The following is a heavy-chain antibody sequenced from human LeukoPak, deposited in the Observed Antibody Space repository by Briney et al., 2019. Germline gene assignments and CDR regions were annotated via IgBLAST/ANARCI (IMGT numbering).Heavy chain of an antibody. V-gene: IGHV3-21*01. Sequence: PGGSLRLSCAASGFTFSTYNMNWVRQAPGKGLEWVSSISSTSGYTYYADSVKGRFTNSRDNAKRSLELHMSSLRVEDTAVYYCATTHHYYDSSGFYYSSDAFDIWGQGTLVTVSS. CDR1: GFTFSTYN. CDR3: ATTHHYYDSSGFYYSSDAFDI. D-gene: IGHD3-22*01. J-gene: IGHJ3*02. CDR2: ISSTSGYT.